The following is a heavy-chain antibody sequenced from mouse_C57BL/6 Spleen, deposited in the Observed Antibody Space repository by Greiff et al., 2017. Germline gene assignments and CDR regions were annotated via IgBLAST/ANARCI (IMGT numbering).Heavy chain of an antibody. Sequence: EVMLVESGEGLVKPGGSLKLSCAASGFTFSSYAMSWVRQTPEKRLEWVAYISSGGDYIYYADTVKGRFTISRDNARNTLYLQMSSLKSEDTAMYYCTRALYGYDGYFDVWGTGTTVTVSS. CDR1: GFTFSSYA. V-gene: IGHV5-9-1*02. J-gene: IGHJ1*03. D-gene: IGHD2-2*01. CDR3: TRALYGYDGYFDV. CDR2: ISSGGDYI.